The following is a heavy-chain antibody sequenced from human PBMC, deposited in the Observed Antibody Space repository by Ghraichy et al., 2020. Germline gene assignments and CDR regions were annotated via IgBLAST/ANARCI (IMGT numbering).Heavy chain of an antibody. CDR1: GFTFSSYS. D-gene: IGHD2-2*01. Sequence: GGSLRLSCAASGFTFSSYSMNWVRQAPGKGLKWVSYISSSSSTIYYADSVKGRFTISRDNAKNSLYLQMNSLRAEDTAVYYCAREYCSSTSCYVGGDYYYGMDVWGQGTTVTVSS. J-gene: IGHJ6*02. V-gene: IGHV3-48*01. CDR2: ISSSSSTI. CDR3: AREYCSSTSCYVGGDYYYGMDV.